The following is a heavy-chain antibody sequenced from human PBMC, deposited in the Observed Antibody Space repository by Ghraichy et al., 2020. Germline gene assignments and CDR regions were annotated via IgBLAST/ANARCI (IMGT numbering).Heavy chain of an antibody. Sequence: GGSLRLSCAASGFTFSSYSMNWVRQAPGKGLEWVSSISSSSSYIYYADSVKGRFTISRDNAKNSLYLQMNSLRAEDTAVYYCARIGGEWFRELLPTDYWGQGTLVTVSS. CDR3: ARIGGEWFRELLPTDY. D-gene: IGHD3-10*01. CDR2: ISSSSSYI. V-gene: IGHV3-21*01. J-gene: IGHJ4*02. CDR1: GFTFSSYS.